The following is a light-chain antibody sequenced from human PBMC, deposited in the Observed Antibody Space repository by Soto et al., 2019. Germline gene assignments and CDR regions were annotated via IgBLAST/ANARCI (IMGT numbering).Light chain of an antibody. CDR3: QQSYSTMAT. CDR1: QSISSY. J-gene: IGKJ1*01. Sequence: DIQMTQSPSSLSASVGDRITITCRASQSISSYLNWYQQKPGKAPQLLIYAASSLQSGVPSRFSGSGSGTDFTLTISSLQPEDFATYYCQQSYSTMATFGQGTKVDIK. V-gene: IGKV1-39*01. CDR2: AAS.